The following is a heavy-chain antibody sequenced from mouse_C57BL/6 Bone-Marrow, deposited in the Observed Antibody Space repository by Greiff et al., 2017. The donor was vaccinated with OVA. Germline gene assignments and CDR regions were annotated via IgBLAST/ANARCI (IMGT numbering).Heavy chain of an antibody. V-gene: IGHV1-63*01. Sequence: QVQLQQSGAELVRPGTSVKMSCKASGYTFTNYWIGWAKQRPGHGLEWIGDIYPGGGYTNYNEKFKGKATLTADKSSSTAYMQFSSLTSEDSAIYSCARCDDGYHPYYYAMDYWGQGTSVTVSS. CDR3: ARCDDGYHPYYYAMDY. CDR2: IYPGGGYT. J-gene: IGHJ4*01. CDR1: GYTFTNYW. D-gene: IGHD2-3*01.